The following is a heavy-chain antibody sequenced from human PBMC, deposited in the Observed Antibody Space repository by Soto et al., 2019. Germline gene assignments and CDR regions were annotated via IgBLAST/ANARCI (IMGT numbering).Heavy chain of an antibody. J-gene: IGHJ3*02. V-gene: IGHV1-18*01. D-gene: IGHD2-15*01. CDR3: ARDGGFHAFDI. CDR2: ISAYNGNT. Sequence: QVQLVQSGGEMKKPGASVKVSCKASGYMFTTYGMSWVRQAPGQGLEWMGWISAYNGNTNYAQNLQGRVAMTTDTSTGTAYMELRSLRSDAPAVYFCARDGGFHAFDIWGQGTMVTVSS. CDR1: GYMFTTYG.